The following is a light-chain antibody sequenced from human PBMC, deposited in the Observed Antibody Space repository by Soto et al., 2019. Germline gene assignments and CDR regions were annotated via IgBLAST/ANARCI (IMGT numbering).Light chain of an antibody. CDR2: WAS. CDR3: QQRSNWPLT. V-gene: IGKV4-1*01. CDR1: QSVLYSSNNKNY. J-gene: IGKJ4*01. Sequence: DIVMTQSPDSLAVSLGERATINCKSSQSVLYSSNNKNYLAWYQQKPGQPPKLLIYWASTRESGVPDRFSGSGSGTEFTLTISSLQSEDFAVYYCQQRSNWPLTFGGGTKVDIK.